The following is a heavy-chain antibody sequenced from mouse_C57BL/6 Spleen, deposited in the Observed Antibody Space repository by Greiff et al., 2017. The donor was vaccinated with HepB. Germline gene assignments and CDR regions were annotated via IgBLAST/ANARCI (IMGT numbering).Heavy chain of an antibody. CDR3: ARSNSNYGYYFDY. CDR2: INPYNGGT. Sequence: EVQLQQSGPVLVKPGASVKMSCKASGYTFTDYYMNWVKQSHGKSLEWIGVINPYNGGTSYNQKFKGKATLTVDKSSSTAYMELNSLTSEDSAVYYCARSNSNYGYYFDYWGQGTTLTVSS. CDR1: GYTFTDYY. D-gene: IGHD2-5*01. J-gene: IGHJ2*01. V-gene: IGHV1-19*01.